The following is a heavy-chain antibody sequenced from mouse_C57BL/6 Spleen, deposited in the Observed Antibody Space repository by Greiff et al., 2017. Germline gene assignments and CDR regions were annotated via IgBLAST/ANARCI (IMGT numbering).Heavy chain of an antibody. CDR3: ARREGGNSFAY. Sequence: QVTLKESGPGILQSSQTLSLTCSFSGFSLSTSGMGVSWIRQPSGKGLEWLAHIYWDDDKRYNPSLKSRLTISKDTSRNQVFLKITSVDTADTATYYCARREGGNSFAYWGQGTLVTVSA. CDR1: GFSLSTSGMG. D-gene: IGHD2-1*01. J-gene: IGHJ3*01. V-gene: IGHV8-12*01. CDR2: IYWDDDK.